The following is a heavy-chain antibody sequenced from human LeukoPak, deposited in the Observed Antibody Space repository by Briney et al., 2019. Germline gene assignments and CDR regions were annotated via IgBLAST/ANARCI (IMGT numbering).Heavy chain of an antibody. D-gene: IGHD3-3*01. CDR2: LRSDGRDK. V-gene: IGHV3-30*02. Sequence: GGSLTLSCTVSGVPFSIYGLHWVRQAPGRGLEWVAFLRSDGRDKYYADSVKGRFTISRDSSKNTVYLQLSSLRTEDTAVYYCARDHEWSWDYWGQGTLVIVSS. CDR3: ARDHEWSWDY. J-gene: IGHJ4*02. CDR1: GVPFSIYG.